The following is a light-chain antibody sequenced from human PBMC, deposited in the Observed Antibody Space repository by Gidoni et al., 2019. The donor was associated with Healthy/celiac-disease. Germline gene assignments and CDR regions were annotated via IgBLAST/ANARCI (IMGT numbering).Light chain of an antibody. J-gene: IGKJ1*01. Sequence: DLVMTQSPDSLAVSLGERATINCKSSQSVLYSCNNKNYLAWYQQKPGQPPKLLIYWASTRESGVPDRFSGSGSGTDFTLTISSLQAEDVAVYYCQQYYSTPRTFGQGTKVEIK. CDR1: QSVLYSCNNKNY. V-gene: IGKV4-1*01. CDR2: WAS. CDR3: QQYYSTPRT.